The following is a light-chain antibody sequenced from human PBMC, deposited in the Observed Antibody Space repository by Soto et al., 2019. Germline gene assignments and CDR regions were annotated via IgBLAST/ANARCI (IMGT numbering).Light chain of an antibody. CDR3: QQYNKFRT. CDR1: QTISSW. CDR2: DAS. Sequence: DIQMTQSPSALSASVGDRVTITCRASQTISSWLAWYQQKPGKAPRLLIYDASYLERGVPSRFSGSGSGTDFTPTISVLQADYLVTYFCQQYNKFRTFGPGTKVEI. J-gene: IGKJ1*01. V-gene: IGKV1-5*01.